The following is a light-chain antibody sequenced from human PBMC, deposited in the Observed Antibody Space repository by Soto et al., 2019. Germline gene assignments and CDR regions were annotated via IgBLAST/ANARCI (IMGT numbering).Light chain of an antibody. Sequence: QSALTQPASVSGSPGQSITISCTGTEVGAHRFVSWYQQVPGTAPKLLIYEVIKRPSGISPRFSGSKAGNTASLTISGLQADDEADYFGSTYTSASTSFGGGTKLTV. J-gene: IGLJ2*01. CDR2: EVI. V-gene: IGLV2-14*01. CDR3: STYTSASTS. CDR1: EVGAHRF.